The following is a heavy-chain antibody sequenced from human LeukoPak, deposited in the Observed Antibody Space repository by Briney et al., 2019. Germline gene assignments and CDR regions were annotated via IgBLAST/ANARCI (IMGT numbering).Heavy chain of an antibody. D-gene: IGHD3-10*01. Sequence: GESLKISCKSSGYSFTSYWIGWVRQMPGKSLEWMWIIYPGDSDTRYSPSFQGQVTISADKSISTAYLQWSSLKASDTAMYYCASSLWPSYYFDYWGQGTMVTVSS. CDR3: ASSLWPSYYFDY. CDR2: IYPGDSDT. CDR1: GYSFTSYW. V-gene: IGHV5-51*01. J-gene: IGHJ4*02.